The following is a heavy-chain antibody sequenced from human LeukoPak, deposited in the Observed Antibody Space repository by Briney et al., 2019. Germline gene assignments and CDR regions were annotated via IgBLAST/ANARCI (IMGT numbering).Heavy chain of an antibody. J-gene: IGHJ4*02. V-gene: IGHV3-33*08. CDR2: IWYDGSNI. CDR3: ARARNDYDSNGFSLLDY. CDR1: GLTFSSYE. Sequence: GGSLRPSCAASGLTFSSYEMSWVRQAPGKGLEWVAVIWYDGSNIYYADSVKGRFTISRDNSKNTLYLQMNSLRAEDTALYYCARARNDYDSNGFSLLDYWGQGTLVTVSS. D-gene: IGHD3-22*01.